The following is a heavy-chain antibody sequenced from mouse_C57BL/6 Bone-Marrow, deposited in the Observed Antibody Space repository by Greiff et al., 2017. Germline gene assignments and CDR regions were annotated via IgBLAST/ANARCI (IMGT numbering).Heavy chain of an antibody. J-gene: IGHJ4*01. CDR2: INPSNGGT. CDR3: ARYPYGNYDAMDY. CDR1: GYTFPSNW. Sequence: QLHQPGTDLVKPGASVRLSCKASGYTFPSNWMHWVKQRPGQGLEWIGNINPSNGGTNYNEKFKSKATLTVDKSSSTAYMQLSSLTSEDSAVYYCARYPYGNYDAMDYWGQGTSVTVSS. D-gene: IGHD2-1*01. V-gene: IGHV1-53*01.